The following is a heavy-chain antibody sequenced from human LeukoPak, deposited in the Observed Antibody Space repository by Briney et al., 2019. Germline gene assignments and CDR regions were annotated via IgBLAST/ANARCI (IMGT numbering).Heavy chain of an antibody. J-gene: IGHJ4*02. CDR2: ISYDGSSK. D-gene: IGHD2-21*01. CDR3: AKDTHIVPAYYFDY. V-gene: IGHV3-30*18. Sequence: GGSLRLSCAASGFTFSSYGMHWVRQAPGKGLEWVAVISYDGSSKYYADSVKGRFTISRDNSKNTLYLQMNSLRAEDTAVYYCAKDTHIVPAYYFDYWGQGTLVTVSS. CDR1: GFTFSSYG.